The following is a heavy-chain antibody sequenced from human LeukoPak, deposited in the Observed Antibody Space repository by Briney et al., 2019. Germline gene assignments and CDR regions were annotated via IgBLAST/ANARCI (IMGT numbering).Heavy chain of an antibody. CDR2: ISSNGGST. Sequence: GSLLFSCSASGFTLGSYARHWVRQAPGKGLEYVSAISSNGGSTYYADSVKGRFTISRDNSKNTLYLQMSSLRAEDTAVYYCVKDGAARNLNYYFVYWGQGTLFTVSS. CDR1: GFTLGSYA. V-gene: IGHV3-64D*09. J-gene: IGHJ4*02. CDR3: VKDGAARNLNYYFVY. D-gene: IGHD1-14*01.